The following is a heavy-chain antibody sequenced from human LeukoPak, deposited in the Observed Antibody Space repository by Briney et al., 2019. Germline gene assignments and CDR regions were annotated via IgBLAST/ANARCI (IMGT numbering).Heavy chain of an antibody. V-gene: IGHV1-18*01. Sequence: ASVKVSCKASGYTFTSYGISWVRQAPGQGLEWMGWISAYNGNTNYAQKLQGRVTMTTDTSTSTAYMELRSLRSDGTAVYYCASTYYDFWSGYYPFDYWGQGTLVTVSS. J-gene: IGHJ4*02. D-gene: IGHD3-3*01. CDR2: ISAYNGNT. CDR3: ASTYYDFWSGYYPFDY. CDR1: GYTFTSYG.